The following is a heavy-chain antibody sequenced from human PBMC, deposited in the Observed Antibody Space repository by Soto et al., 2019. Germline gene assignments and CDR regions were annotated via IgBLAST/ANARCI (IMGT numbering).Heavy chain of an antibody. CDR1: GFTFNTYG. J-gene: IGHJ4*02. CDR2: ISFDEKIQ. CDR3: AKVAERSMITFGGVIAD. Sequence: QVQLVESGGGVVQPGRTLRLSCAASGFTFNTYGMYWVRQAPGKGLEWVAVISFDEKIQYYADSVKGRFTISRDNSKNTMSLQMDSLRPEDTAVYYCAKVAERSMITFGGVIADWGQGTLVTVSS. V-gene: IGHV3-30*18. D-gene: IGHD3-16*02.